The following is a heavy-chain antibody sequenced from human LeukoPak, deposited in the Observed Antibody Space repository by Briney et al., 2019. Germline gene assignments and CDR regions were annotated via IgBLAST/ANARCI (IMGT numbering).Heavy chain of an antibody. D-gene: IGHD4-23*01. CDR1: GGSISSGSYY. CDR3: AREGGYGGDFDY. J-gene: IGHJ4*02. Sequence: PSETLSLTCTVSGGSISSGSYYWSWIRQPAGKGLEWIGRIYTSGSTNYNPSLKSRVTISVDTSKNQFSLKLSSVTSADTAVYYCAREGGYGGDFDYWGQGTLVTVSS. CDR2: IYTSGST. V-gene: IGHV4-61*02.